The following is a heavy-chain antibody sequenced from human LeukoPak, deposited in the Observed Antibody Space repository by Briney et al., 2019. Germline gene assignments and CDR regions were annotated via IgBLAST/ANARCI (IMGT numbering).Heavy chain of an antibody. J-gene: IGHJ4*02. CDR2: INHSGST. V-gene: IGHV4-34*01. CDR3: ARGSAFDY. Sequence: SETLSLTCAVYGGSFSVYYSSWIRQPPRKGLEWIGEINHSGSTNYNPSLKSRVTISVDTSKNQFSLKLSSVTAADTAVYYCARGSAFDYWGQGTLVTVSS. CDR1: GGSFSVYY.